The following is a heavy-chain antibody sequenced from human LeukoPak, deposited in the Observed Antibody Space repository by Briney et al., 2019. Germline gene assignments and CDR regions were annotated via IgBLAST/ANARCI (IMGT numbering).Heavy chain of an antibody. CDR1: GFTFSSYA. J-gene: IGHJ4*02. CDR3: AKKRGSGWRYYFDY. D-gene: IGHD6-19*01. CDR2: ISGSGGST. V-gene: IGHV3-23*01. Sequence: GGSLRLSCAASGFTFSSYAMSWVRQAPGKGLEWVSAISGSGGSTYYADSVKGRFTISRGNSKNTLYLQMNSLRAEDTAVYYCAKKRGSGWRYYFDYWGQGTLVTVSS.